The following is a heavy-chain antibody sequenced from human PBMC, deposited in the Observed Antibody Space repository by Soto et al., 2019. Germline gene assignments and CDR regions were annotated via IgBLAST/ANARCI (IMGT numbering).Heavy chain of an antibody. Sequence: SETLSLTCTVSGGSISNYYWSWIRQPPGKGLQWIGYIFSSGSTNYNPSLKSRVTISVDTSKDQFSLNLSSVTAADTAVYYCARQRRDFDYWGQGSLVTSPQ. CDR3: ARQRRDFDY. J-gene: IGHJ4*02. V-gene: IGHV4-59*08. CDR2: IFSSGST. CDR1: GGSISNYY.